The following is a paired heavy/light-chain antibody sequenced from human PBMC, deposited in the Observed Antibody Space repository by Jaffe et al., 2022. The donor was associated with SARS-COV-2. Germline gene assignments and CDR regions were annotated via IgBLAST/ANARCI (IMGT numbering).Light chain of an antibody. J-gene: IGKJ2*01. V-gene: IGKV4-1*01. CDR1: QSILYSPNNNNY. Sequence: DIVMTQSPESLAVSLGERATINCKSSQSILYSPNNNNYLVWYQQKPGQPPKLLISWASSRQSGVPDRFSGSGSGTDFTLTISSLQAEDVAVYFCQQYYNLPYTFGQGTRLEIK. CDR3: QQYYNLPYT. CDR2: WAS.
Heavy chain of an antibody. CDR2: INPSGANT. D-gene: IGHD2-21*02. Sequence: EVQLLASGGGLVQPGGSLRLSCVASGFTFSSYAMTWVRQAPGKGLEWVSGINPSGANTYYADSVKGRFTISRDNSKNTVDLQMSSLRAGDTAVYYCAKDWPVVTAIQGFFDYWGQGILVSVSS. CDR3: AKDWPVVTAIQGFFDY. J-gene: IGHJ4*02. CDR1: GFTFSSYA. V-gene: IGHV3-23*01.